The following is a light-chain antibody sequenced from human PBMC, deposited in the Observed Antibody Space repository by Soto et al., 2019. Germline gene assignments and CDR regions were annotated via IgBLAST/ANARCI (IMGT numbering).Light chain of an antibody. J-gene: IGKJ4*01. Sequence: DIQMTQSPSSLFASVGDRVTITCQASQDISNYLNWYQQKPGKAPKLLIYAASSLQSGVPSRFSGSGSGTDFTLTISSLQPEDFATYYCQQSYSTPLTFGGGTKVDI. V-gene: IGKV1-39*01. CDR1: QDISNY. CDR3: QQSYSTPLT. CDR2: AAS.